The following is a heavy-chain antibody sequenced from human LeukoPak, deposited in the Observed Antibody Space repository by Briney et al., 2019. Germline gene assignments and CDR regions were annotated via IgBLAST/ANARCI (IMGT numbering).Heavy chain of an antibody. CDR3: ARDHHSSRYYYFYY. J-gene: IGHJ4*02. D-gene: IGHD3-22*01. Sequence: GRSLRLSCAASGCTFSSYGMHWVRQAPGKGLEWVAVISYDGSNKYYADSVKGRFTISRDNSKNTLYLQMNSLRAEDTAVYYCARDHHSSRYYYFYYWGQGTLVTVSS. CDR1: GCTFSSYG. V-gene: IGHV3-30*03. CDR2: ISYDGSNK.